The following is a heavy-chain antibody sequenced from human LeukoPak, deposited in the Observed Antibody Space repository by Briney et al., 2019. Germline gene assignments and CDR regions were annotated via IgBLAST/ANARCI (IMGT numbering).Heavy chain of an antibody. J-gene: IGHJ4*02. V-gene: IGHV3-23*01. CDR1: RFTFSTFT. D-gene: IGHD3-10*01. CDR3: ETGAGGYPDY. CDR2: ISGSGGST. Sequence: GGSLRLSCTATRFTFSTFTMHWVRQAPGKGLEWVSAISGSGGSTYYADSVKGRFTISRDNSKNTLYLQMNSLRAEDTAVYYCETGAGGYPDYWGQGTLVTVSS.